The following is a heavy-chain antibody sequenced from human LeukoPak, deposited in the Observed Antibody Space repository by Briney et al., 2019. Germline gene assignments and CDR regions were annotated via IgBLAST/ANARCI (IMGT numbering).Heavy chain of an antibody. CDR3: ARDHWDCSSTSCCTSYYYYYMDV. CDR2: IIPIFGTA. V-gene: IGHV1-69*13. D-gene: IGHD2-2*02. J-gene: IGHJ6*03. Sequence: ASVKVSCKASGGTFSSYAISWVRQAPGQGLEWMGGIIPIFGTANYAQKFQGRVTITADESTSTAYMELSSLRSEDTAVYYCARDHWDCSSTSCCTSYYYYYMDVWGKGTTVTVSS. CDR1: GGTFSSYA.